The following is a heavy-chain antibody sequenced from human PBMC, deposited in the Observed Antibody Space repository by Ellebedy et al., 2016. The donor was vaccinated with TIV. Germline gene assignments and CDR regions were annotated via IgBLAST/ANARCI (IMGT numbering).Heavy chain of an antibody. CDR1: GYTFTGYY. CDR3: ARDLGSLAVAGTFDY. CDR2: INPNSGGT. Sequence: ASVKVSCXASGYTFTGYYMHWVRQAPGQGLEWMGWINPNSGGTNYAQKFQGRVTMTRDTSISTAYMELSRLRSDDTAVYYCARDLGSLAVAGTFDYWGQGTLVTVSS. D-gene: IGHD6-19*01. V-gene: IGHV1-2*02. J-gene: IGHJ4*02.